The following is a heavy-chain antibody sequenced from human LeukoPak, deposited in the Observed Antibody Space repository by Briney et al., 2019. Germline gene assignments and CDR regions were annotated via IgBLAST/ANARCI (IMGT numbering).Heavy chain of an antibody. J-gene: IGHJ4*02. V-gene: IGHV1-18*01. CDR2: ISGYNGNT. Sequence: GASVKVSCKASGYTFTTYGISWVRQAPGQGLEWMGWISGYNGNTNYAQKFRGRVTMTTDTSTSTAYMELRSLRSDDTAVYYCARASAQWSDYWGQGTLVTVPS. D-gene: IGHD2-15*01. CDR3: ARASAQWSDY. CDR1: GYTFTTYG.